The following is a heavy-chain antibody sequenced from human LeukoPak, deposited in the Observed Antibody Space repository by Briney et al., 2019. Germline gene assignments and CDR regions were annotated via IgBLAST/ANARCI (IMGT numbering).Heavy chain of an antibody. CDR1: GFTFSSYG. CDR3: AASSGVTLGRF. J-gene: IGHJ4*02. Sequence: LRLSCAASGFTFSSYGMHWIRQHPGKGLEWIGYIYYTGITSYNPSLKSRVTMSVDTSMNQVSLKVTSLTAADTAVYYCAASSGVTLGRFWGQGALVTVSS. D-gene: IGHD3-16*01. V-gene: IGHV4-31*02. CDR2: IYYTGIT.